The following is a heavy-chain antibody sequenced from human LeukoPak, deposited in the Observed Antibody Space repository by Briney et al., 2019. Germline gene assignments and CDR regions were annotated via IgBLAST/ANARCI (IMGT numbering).Heavy chain of an antibody. Sequence: PGGSLRLSCAASGFSFSNYAMNWVRQAPGKGLEWVSGISGSGGRTYYADSVKGRFTISRGNSKNTLYLQMNSLRAEDTAVYYCARDGPTYYYDSSGYSTHRWGQGTLVTVSS. J-gene: IGHJ4*02. V-gene: IGHV3-23*01. CDR1: GFSFSNYA. CDR3: ARDGPTYYYDSSGYSTHR. CDR2: ISGSGGRT. D-gene: IGHD3-22*01.